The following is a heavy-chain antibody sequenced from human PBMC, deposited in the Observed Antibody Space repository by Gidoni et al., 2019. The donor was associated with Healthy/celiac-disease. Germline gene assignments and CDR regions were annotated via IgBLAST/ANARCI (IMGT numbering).Heavy chain of an antibody. V-gene: IGHV3-15*01. D-gene: IGHD3-10*01. CDR3: TTDPVHITMVRVINWFDP. CDR1: GFTFSNAW. J-gene: IGHJ5*02. CDR2: IKSKTDGGTT. Sequence: EVQLVESGGGLVKPGGSLRLSCAASGFTFSNAWMSWVRQAPGKGLEWVGRIKSKTDGGTTDYAAPVKGRFTISRDDSKNTLYLQMNSLKTEDTAVYYCTTDPVHITMVRVINWFDPWGQGTLVTVSS.